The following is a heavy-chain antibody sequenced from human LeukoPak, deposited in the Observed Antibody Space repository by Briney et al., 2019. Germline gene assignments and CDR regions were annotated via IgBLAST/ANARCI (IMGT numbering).Heavy chain of an antibody. Sequence: GASVKVSCKVSGYTLTELSMHWVRQAPGKGLEWMGGFDPEDGETIYAQKFQGRVTMTEDTSTDTAYMELSSLRSEDTAVYYCATLSGYDILTGYHLWGQGTLVTVSS. J-gene: IGHJ4*02. CDR1: GYTLTELS. CDR2: FDPEDGET. D-gene: IGHD3-9*01. V-gene: IGHV1-24*01. CDR3: ATLSGYDILTGYHL.